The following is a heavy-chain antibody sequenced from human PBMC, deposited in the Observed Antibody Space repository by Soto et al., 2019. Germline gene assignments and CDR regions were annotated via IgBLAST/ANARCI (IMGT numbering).Heavy chain of an antibody. D-gene: IGHD4-17*01. CDR3: ARVWERTVTTRNYFYGMDV. V-gene: IGHV3-23*01. Sequence: TGGSLRLSCAASGFTFYSYAMTWVRQAPGKGLEWVSTISGSGGTTYFADSVKGRFTISRGNYKNTLYLQMSSLRAEDTAVYSCARVWERTVTTRNYFYGMDVWGQGTTVTVSS. CDR2: ISGSGGTT. CDR1: GFTFYSYA. J-gene: IGHJ6*02.